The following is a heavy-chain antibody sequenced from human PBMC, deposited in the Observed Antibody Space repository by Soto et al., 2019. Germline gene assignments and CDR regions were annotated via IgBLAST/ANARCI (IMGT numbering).Heavy chain of an antibody. Sequence: GGSLRLSCAASGFIFSSYDLHWVRQAPGKGLEWVAVIRYGGSNKYYADSVKGRFTISRDNSKNTLYMQMNSLRAEDTAVYYCARSAYPEGFDTWGQGTLVTVSS. D-gene: IGHD2-2*01. CDR2: IRYGGSNK. V-gene: IGHV3-33*08. J-gene: IGHJ5*02. CDR1: GFIFSSYD. CDR3: ARSAYPEGFDT.